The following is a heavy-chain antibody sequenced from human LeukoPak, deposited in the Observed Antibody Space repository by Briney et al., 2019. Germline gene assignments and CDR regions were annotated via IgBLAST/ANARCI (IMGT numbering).Heavy chain of an antibody. J-gene: IGHJ6*02. V-gene: IGHV1-2*02. CDR2: INTNSGGT. D-gene: IGHD2-15*01. CDR1: GYTFTGYY. CDR3: ARDPRYCSGGSCYSHYYYYGMDV. Sequence: ASVTVSCTASGYTFTGYYMHWLRQAPGHGLEWMRWINTNSGGTNYAQKFQGRVNMTRATSISTAYMEMSRLRSDDTAVYYCARDPRYCSGGSCYSHYYYYGMDVWGQGTTVTVSS.